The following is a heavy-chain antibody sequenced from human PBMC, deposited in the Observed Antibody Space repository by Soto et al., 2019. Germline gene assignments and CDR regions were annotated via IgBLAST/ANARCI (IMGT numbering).Heavy chain of an antibody. CDR2: VSFDGAIH. Sequence: QVQLVESGGGVVQPGRSLRLSCVGSGFTFSNYIMQWVRQAPGKGLEWVAVVSFDGAIHDFVDSVKGRFSISKDDSMRTLYLEMNRLVPEDTAVYFCAGGESGSWHGPYSFYSGLGAWGQGTTVTVS. CDR3: AGGESGSWHGPYSFYSGLGA. D-gene: IGHD6-13*01. J-gene: IGHJ6*02. CDR1: GFTFSNYI. V-gene: IGHV3-30*03.